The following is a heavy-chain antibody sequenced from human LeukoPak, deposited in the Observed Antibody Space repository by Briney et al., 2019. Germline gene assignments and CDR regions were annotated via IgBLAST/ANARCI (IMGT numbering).Heavy chain of an antibody. CDR2: ISDYNGNT. J-gene: IGHJ4*02. Sequence: ASVKVSCKASGYTFTSYGISWVRQAPGQGLEWMGWISDYNGNTNYAQTLQGRVTMTTDTSTSTAYMELRSLRSDDTAVYSCARDQHLVRPLLPDYWGQGTLVTVSS. V-gene: IGHV1-18*01. CDR1: GYTFTSYG. CDR3: ARDQHLVRPLLPDY. D-gene: IGHD6-13*01.